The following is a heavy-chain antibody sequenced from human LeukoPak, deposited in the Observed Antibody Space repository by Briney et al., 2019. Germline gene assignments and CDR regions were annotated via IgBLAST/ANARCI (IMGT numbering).Heavy chain of an antibody. CDR1: GGSVSSGSYY. CDR3: ARGRDCFDP. J-gene: IGHJ5*02. CDR2: IYYSGST. Sequence: SETLSLTCTVSGGSVSSGSYYWSWIRQPPVKGLEWIGYIYYSGSTNYNPSLKSRVTISVDTSKNQFSLKLSSVTAADTAVYYCARGRDCFDPWGQGTLVTVSS. V-gene: IGHV4-61*01.